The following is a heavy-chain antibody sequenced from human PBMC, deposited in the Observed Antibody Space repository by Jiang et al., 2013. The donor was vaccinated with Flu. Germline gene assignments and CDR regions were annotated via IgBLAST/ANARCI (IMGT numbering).Heavy chain of an antibody. V-gene: IGHV4-59*08. CDR3: ARRGVAASKTIYYYYGMEV. Sequence: LLKPSETLSLTCNISGGSFSNYYWNWIRQPPGKGLEWIGYIYYSGNTNYNPSLKSRVTISVDTSKNQVSLKLTSVTATDTAVYYCARRGVAASKTIYYYYGMEVVGRRGTTVTVSS. J-gene: IGHJ6*02. D-gene: IGHD3-3*01. CDR1: GGSFSNYY. CDR2: IYYSGNT.